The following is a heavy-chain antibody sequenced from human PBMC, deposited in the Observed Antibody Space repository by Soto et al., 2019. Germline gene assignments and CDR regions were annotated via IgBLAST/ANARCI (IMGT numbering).Heavy chain of an antibody. Sequence: GVSLRLSCAASGFTFSDYYMTWIRQAPGKGLEWVSYISSGGSSIYYADSVKGRFTISRDNAKNSLYLQMNSLRAEDTAMYYCASLAIGTIIRGAPDFWGQGTLVTVSS. D-gene: IGHD3-10*01. CDR1: GFTFSDYY. J-gene: IGHJ4*02. CDR3: ASLAIGTIIRGAPDF. CDR2: ISSGGSSI. V-gene: IGHV3-11*01.